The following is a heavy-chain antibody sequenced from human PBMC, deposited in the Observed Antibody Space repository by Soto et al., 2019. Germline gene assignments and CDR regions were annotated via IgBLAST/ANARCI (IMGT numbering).Heavy chain of an antibody. CDR1: GVTFRSSK. CDR2: ISSSSSTI. V-gene: IGHV3-48*01. J-gene: IGHJ4*02. Sequence: RGSWRHRWTASGVTFRSSKLNWVRQAPGKGLEWVSYISSSSSTIYYADSVKGRFTISRDNAKNSLYLQMNSLRAEDTAVYYFARALVLEYSGYEPFAFDYWGPGLLGTGST. D-gene: IGHD5-12*01. CDR3: ARALVLEYSGYEPFAFDY.